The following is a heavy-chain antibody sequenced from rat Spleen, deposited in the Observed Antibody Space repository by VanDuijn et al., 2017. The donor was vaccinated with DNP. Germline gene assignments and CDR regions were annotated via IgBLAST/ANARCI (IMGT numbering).Heavy chain of an antibody. CDR3: ARTGLYSNYVPFDY. D-gene: IGHD1-2*01. V-gene: IGHV3-1*01. CDR2: INYSGNT. J-gene: IGHJ2*01. CDR1: GFSITSNY. Sequence: EVQLLESGPGLVRPSQSLSLTCSVTGFSITSNYWAWIRKFPGNKMEWMGYINYSGNTGYNPSLKSRISITRDTSKNQFFLQLNSVTTEDTATYYCARTGLYSNYVPFDYWGQGVMVTVSS.